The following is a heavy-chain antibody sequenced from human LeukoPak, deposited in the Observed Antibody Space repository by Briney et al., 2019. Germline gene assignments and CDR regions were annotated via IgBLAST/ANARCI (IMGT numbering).Heavy chain of an antibody. CDR1: GFTFSNAW. CDR2: IKSKTDGGTI. V-gene: IGHV3-15*01. Sequence: PGESLRLSCAASGFTFSNAWMNWVRQSPGKGLEWVGRIKSKTDGGTIDYGEPVKGRFTISRDDSKNTLFLQMNSLKTEDTAMYHCTTGVRDSSGYYNFDYWGQGTLVTVSS. J-gene: IGHJ4*02. D-gene: IGHD3-22*01. CDR3: TTGVRDSSGYYNFDY.